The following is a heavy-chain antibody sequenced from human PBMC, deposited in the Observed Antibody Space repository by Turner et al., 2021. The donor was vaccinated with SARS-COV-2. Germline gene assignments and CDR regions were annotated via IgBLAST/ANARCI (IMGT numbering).Heavy chain of an antibody. D-gene: IGHD3-3*01. J-gene: IGHJ4*02. V-gene: IGHV3-33*01. Sequence: QVQLVESGGGVVQPGWSLRLSCAASGFTFSSYGMHWVRQGPGKGLGWVAVIWFDGSNKYYADSVKGRFTISRDNSKNTLYLQMNSLRAEDTAVYYCVRNDYDFWSGYPDSWGQGTLVTVSS. CDR3: VRNDYDFWSGYPDS. CDR2: IWFDGSNK. CDR1: GFTFSSYG.